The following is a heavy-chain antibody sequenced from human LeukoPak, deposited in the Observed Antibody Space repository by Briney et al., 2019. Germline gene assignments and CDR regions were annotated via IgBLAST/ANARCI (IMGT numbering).Heavy chain of an antibody. CDR1: GGTFSSYA. V-gene: IGHV1-69*04. CDR3: ATTRDSSGYYAVDY. D-gene: IGHD3-22*01. Sequence: ASVKVSCKASGGTFSSYAISWVRRAPGQGLEWMGRIIPILGIANYAQKFQGRVTITADKSTSTAYMELSSLRSEDTAVYYCATTRDSSGYYAVDYWGQGTLVTVSS. CDR2: IIPILGIA. J-gene: IGHJ4*02.